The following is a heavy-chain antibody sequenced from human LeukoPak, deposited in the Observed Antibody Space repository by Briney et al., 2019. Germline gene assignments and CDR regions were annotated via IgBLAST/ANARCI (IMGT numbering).Heavy chain of an antibody. V-gene: IGHV4-34*01. D-gene: IGHD6-6*01. CDR1: GGSFSGYY. Sequence: KPSETLSLTCAVYGGSFSGYYWSWIRQPPGKGLEWIGEINHSGSTNYNPFLKSRVTISVDTSKNQFSLKLSSVTAADTAVYYCARQLVRDYYYYYYMDVWGEGTTVTVSS. CDR2: INHSGST. CDR3: ARQLVRDYYYYYYMDV. J-gene: IGHJ6*03.